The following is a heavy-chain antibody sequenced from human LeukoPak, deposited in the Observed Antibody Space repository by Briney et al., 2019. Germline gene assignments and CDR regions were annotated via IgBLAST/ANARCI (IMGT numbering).Heavy chain of an antibody. CDR2: IYSGGST. Sequence: GGSLRLSCAASGFTVSSNYMSWVRQAPGKGLEWVSVIYSGGSTYYADSVKGRFTISRDDSKNTLYLQMNSLRAEDTAVYYCARVSSSWYGLHPYYFDYWGQGTLVTVSS. CDR1: GFTVSSNY. J-gene: IGHJ4*02. V-gene: IGHV3-53*01. CDR3: ARVSSSWYGLHPYYFDY. D-gene: IGHD6-13*01.